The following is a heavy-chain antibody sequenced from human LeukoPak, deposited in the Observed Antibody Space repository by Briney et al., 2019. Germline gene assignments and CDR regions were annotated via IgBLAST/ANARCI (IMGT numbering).Heavy chain of an antibody. D-gene: IGHD3-10*01. CDR3: ARSQGIWFGELLYDYYYYGMDV. CDR1: GYTFTSYG. Sequence: ASVKVSCKASGYTFTSYGISWVRQAPGQGLEWMGWISAYNGNTNYAQKLQGRVTMTTDTSTSTAYMELRSLRSDDTAVYYCARSQGIWFGELLYDYYYYGMDVWGKGTTVTVSS. J-gene: IGHJ6*04. CDR2: ISAYNGNT. V-gene: IGHV1-18*04.